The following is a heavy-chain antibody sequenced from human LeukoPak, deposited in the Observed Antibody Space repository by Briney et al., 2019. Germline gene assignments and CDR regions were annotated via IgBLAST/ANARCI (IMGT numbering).Heavy chain of an antibody. Sequence: GGSLRLSCAASGFTFSSYAMHWVRQAPGKGLEWVAVISYDGSNKYYADSVKGRFTISRDNSKNTPYLQMNSLRAEDTAVYYCARDSTGMDVWGQGTTVTVSS. J-gene: IGHJ6*02. CDR2: ISYDGSNK. CDR3: ARDSTGMDV. D-gene: IGHD5/OR15-5a*01. V-gene: IGHV3-30-3*01. CDR1: GFTFSSYA.